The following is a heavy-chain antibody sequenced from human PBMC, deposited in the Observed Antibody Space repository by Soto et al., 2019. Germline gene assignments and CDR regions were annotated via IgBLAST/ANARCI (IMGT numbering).Heavy chain of an antibody. J-gene: IGHJ1*01. CDR3: ANHYPQSTGSFEH. CDR1: WYILTFKY. V-gene: IGHV1-2*02. D-gene: IGHD3-9*01. Sequence: GASVXVAFRACWYILTFKYMDFFLQAPGQGLEYMGWINPNNGATNYAQNSQGRVTMTWDKSISTAYMEVRRLRSDETAVYYRANHYPQSTGSFEHSGNGTLV. CDR2: INPNNGAT.